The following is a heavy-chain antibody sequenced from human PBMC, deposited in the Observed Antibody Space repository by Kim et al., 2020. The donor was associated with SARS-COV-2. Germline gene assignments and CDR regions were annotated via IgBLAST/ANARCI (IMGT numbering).Heavy chain of an antibody. V-gene: IGHV3-48*03. Sequence: GGSLRLSCEASGFIFSDFEMNWVRQTPGRGLEWVSFITRNGFSTHYAESVKGRFIISRDNAKKSLHLQMNSLRDEDTGVYYCARSFLSTFDDGGQGTRVT. CDR1: GFIFSDFE. D-gene: IGHD3-16*02. J-gene: IGHJ4*02. CDR2: ITRNGFS. CDR3: ARSFLSTFDD.